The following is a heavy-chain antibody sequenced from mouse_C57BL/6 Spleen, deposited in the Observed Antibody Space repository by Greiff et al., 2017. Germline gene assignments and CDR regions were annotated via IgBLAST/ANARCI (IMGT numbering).Heavy chain of an antibody. CDR3: ARSDYYGSRSWFAY. D-gene: IGHD1-1*01. CDR1: GFTFSDYY. V-gene: IGHV5-16*01. J-gene: IGHJ3*01. Sequence: VQLKESEGGLVQPGSSMKLSCTASGFTFSDYYMAWVRQVPEKGLEWVANINYDGSSTYYLDSLKSRFIISRDNAKNILYLQMSSLKSEDTATYYCARSDYYGSRSWFAYWGQGTLVTVSA. CDR2: INYDGSST.